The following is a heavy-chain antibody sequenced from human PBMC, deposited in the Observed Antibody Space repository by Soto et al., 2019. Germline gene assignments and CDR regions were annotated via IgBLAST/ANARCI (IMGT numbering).Heavy chain of an antibody. Sequence: SETLSLTCTVSGGSISSSSYYWGWIRQPPGKGLEWIGSIYYSGSTYYNPSLKSRVTISVDTSKNQFSLKLNSVTAADTAVYYCARGFAIGWYTYYFDYWGQGPLVTVSS. CDR2: IYYSGST. CDR3: ARGFAIGWYTYYFDY. D-gene: IGHD6-19*01. CDR1: GGSISSSSYY. V-gene: IGHV4-39*01. J-gene: IGHJ4*02.